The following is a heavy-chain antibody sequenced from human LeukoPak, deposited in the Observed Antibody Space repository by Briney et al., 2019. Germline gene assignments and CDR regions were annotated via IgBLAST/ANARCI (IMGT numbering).Heavy chain of an antibody. J-gene: IGHJ4*02. CDR2: INPNSGDS. Sequence: ASVKVSCKASGYTFTGYYMHWVRQAPGQGLEWMGWINPNSGDSSYAQKFQGRVTMTRGTSIASAYMELRGLRSDDTAVYYCARDWLLRYSQGGFDNWGQGSLVTVSS. D-gene: IGHD3-9*01. CDR3: ARDWLLRYSQGGFDN. V-gene: IGHV1-2*02. CDR1: GYTFTGYY.